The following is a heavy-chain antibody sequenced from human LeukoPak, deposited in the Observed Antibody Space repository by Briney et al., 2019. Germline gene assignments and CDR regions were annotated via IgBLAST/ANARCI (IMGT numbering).Heavy chain of an antibody. CDR2: ISGGGAST. Sequence: GGSLRLSCAASGFTFSSYAMSWVRQAPGKGLEWVSAISGGGASTYYADSVKGRFTISRDNSKNTLYLLMNSLRAEDTAVYYCAKDLGYSGYDPLDYWGQGTLVTVSS. CDR1: GFTFSSYA. J-gene: IGHJ4*02. D-gene: IGHD5-12*01. CDR3: AKDLGYSGYDPLDY. V-gene: IGHV3-23*01.